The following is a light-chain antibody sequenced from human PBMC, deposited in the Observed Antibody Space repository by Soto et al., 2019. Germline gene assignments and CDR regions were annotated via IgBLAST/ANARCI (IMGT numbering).Light chain of an antibody. V-gene: IGKV1-12*01. J-gene: IGKJ4*01. CDR3: QQADSFPLT. CDR2: AAS. Sequence: DIQMTQSPSSVSASVGDRVTITCRASQGIANWLAWYQQKPGKAPKLLIYAASTLQSGVPSRFSGSGSGTGFTLTISSRQPEDFATYYCQQADSFPLTFGGGTVVEMK. CDR1: QGIANW.